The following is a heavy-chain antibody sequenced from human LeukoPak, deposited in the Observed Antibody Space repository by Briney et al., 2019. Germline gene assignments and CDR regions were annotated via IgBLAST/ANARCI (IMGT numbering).Heavy chain of an antibody. J-gene: IGHJ3*02. D-gene: IGHD6-19*01. V-gene: IGHV4-38-2*01. CDR2: IYHSGST. Sequence: SETLSLTCAVSRYSISSDYYWGWIRQPPGKGLEWIGSIYHSGSTYYNPSLKSPVTISLDTSKNQFSLKLSAVTAADTAVYYCAASPVSSGWYSGAFDIWGQGTMVTVSS. CDR1: RYSISSDYY. CDR3: AASPVSSGWYSGAFDI.